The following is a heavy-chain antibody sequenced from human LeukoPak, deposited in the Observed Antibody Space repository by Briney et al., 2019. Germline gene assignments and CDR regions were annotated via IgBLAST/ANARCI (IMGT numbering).Heavy chain of an antibody. D-gene: IGHD3-22*01. V-gene: IGHV3-49*04. CDR3: TRRYNYDSSGYYYVRDAFDI. Sequence: GGSLRLSCTVSGFTVSSNSMSWVHQAPGKGLEWVGFIRSKAYGGTTKNAASVKGRFTISRDDSRSIAYLQMNSLKTEDTAVYYCTRRYNYDSSGYYYVRDAFDIWGQGTMVTVSS. CDR2: IRSKAYGGTT. CDR1: GFTVSSNS. J-gene: IGHJ3*02.